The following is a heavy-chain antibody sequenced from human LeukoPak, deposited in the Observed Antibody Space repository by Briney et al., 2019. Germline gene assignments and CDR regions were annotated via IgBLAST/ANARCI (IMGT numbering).Heavy chain of an antibody. CDR1: GFTFSSYA. V-gene: IGHV3-23*01. CDR3: ARGATSAYYYYYYMDV. CDR2: ISGSGGST. Sequence: GGSLRLSCAASGFTFSSYAMSWVRQAPGKGLEWVSAISGSGGSTYYADSVKGRFTISRDNSKNTLYLQMNSLRAEDTAVYYCARGATSAYYYYYYMDVWGKGATVTVSS. J-gene: IGHJ6*03. D-gene: IGHD2-15*01.